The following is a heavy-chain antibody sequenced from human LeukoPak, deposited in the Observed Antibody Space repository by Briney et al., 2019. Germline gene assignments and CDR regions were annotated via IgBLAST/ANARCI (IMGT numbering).Heavy chain of an antibody. CDR2: ISYSGST. D-gene: IGHD1-26*01. CDR3: ARRVGGGSYNWYFDL. CDR1: GGSISTSTYY. V-gene: IGHV4-39*01. J-gene: IGHJ2*01. Sequence: PSETLSLTCTVSGGSISTSTYYWGWIRQPPGKGLEWIGSISYSGSTYNNPSLKSRVTISVDTSKNQFSLKLSSVTAPDTAVYYCARRVGGGSYNWYFDLWGRGTLVTVSS.